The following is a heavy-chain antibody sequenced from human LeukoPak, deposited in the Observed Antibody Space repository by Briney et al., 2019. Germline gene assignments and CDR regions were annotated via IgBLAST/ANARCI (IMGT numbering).Heavy chain of an antibody. V-gene: IGHV3-21*01. J-gene: IGHJ4*02. CDR1: GFTFSSYS. CDR3: ARHPKTTSGPLNPRTITREQTG. D-gene: IGHD1-1*01. CDR2: ISSSSSYI. Sequence: GGSLRLSCAASGFTFSSYSMNWVRQAPGKGLEWVSSISSSSSYIYYADSVKGRFTISRDNAKNSLYLQMNSLRAEDTAVYYCARHPKTTSGPLNPRTITREQTGWGQGTLVTVFS.